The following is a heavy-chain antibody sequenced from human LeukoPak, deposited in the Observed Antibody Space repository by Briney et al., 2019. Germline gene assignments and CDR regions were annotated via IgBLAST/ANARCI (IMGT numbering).Heavy chain of an antibody. CDR1: GNSIASDF. D-gene: IGHD2-21*01. V-gene: IGHV4-59*08. J-gene: IGHJ4*02. CDR3: ARLDCLSDECYNY. CDR2: INYSGRS. Sequence: SETLSLTCIVSGNSIASDFWSWIRQSPGKGLEWIGYINYSGRSEYDPSLKSRVTISVDRSRKRVSLKMRSVTAADTAVYYCARLDCLSDECYNYWAVGALVTVSS.